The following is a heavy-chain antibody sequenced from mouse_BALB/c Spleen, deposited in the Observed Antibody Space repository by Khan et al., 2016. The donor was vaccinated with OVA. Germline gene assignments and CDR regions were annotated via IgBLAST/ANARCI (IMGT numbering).Heavy chain of an antibody. J-gene: IGHJ3*01. CDR1: GYTFTSYT. V-gene: IGHV1-4*01. Sequence: QVQLKQSGAELARPGASVKLSCKASGYTFTSYTIHWIKPRPGQGLEWVGYINPGNGYTNYNQKFKDKATLTTDKSSTTAYLQLSSLTSDDSAVYSGVRDGAYHGDEGWFGYWGQGTMVTVSA. D-gene: IGHD2-10*01. CDR3: VRDGAYHGDEGWFGY. CDR2: INPGNGYT.